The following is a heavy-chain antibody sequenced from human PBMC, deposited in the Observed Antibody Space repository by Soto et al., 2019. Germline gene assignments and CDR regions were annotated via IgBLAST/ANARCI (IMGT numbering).Heavy chain of an antibody. CDR3: ATILGIAHEFDY. J-gene: IGHJ4*02. CDR2: ISAYNGNT. Sequence: ASVKVSCKASGYTFTIYYMHWVLQAPGQGLEWMGWISAYNGNTNYAQKLQGRVTMTTDTSTSTAYMELRSLRSDDTAVYYCATILGIAHEFDYWGQGTLVTVSS. CDR1: GYTFTIYY. V-gene: IGHV1-18*04. D-gene: IGHD7-27*01.